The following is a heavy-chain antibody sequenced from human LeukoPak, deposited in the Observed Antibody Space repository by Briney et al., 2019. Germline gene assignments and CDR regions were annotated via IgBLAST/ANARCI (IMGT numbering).Heavy chain of an antibody. CDR1: GFTFSSYA. J-gene: IGHJ4*02. D-gene: IGHD2-15*01. CDR2: ISGSGGST. CDR3: SQTGSFYFPFDY. V-gene: IGHV3-23*01. Sequence: GGSLRLSCAASGFTFSSYAMSWVRQAPGKGLEWDSAISGSGGSTYYADSVKGRFTISRDNSKNTLYLQMNSLRADDTAVYYCSQTGSFYFPFDYWGQGILVTVSS.